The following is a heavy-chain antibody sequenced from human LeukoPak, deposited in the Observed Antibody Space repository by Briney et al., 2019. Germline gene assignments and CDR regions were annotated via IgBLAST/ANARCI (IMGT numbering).Heavy chain of an antibody. Sequence: ESGPTLVKPTQTLTLTCTFSGFSLATRGVGVGWIRQPPGKALEWLALINWDDQKVYSPSPQSRLSITKDTSKNQVVLTMTNVDPVDTATYYCAHRRDSSGYHYRWWFAPWGQGTLVTVSS. CDR2: INWDDQK. CDR3: AHRRDSSGYHYRWWFAP. V-gene: IGHV2-5*02. CDR1: GFSLATRGVG. D-gene: IGHD3-22*01. J-gene: IGHJ5*02.